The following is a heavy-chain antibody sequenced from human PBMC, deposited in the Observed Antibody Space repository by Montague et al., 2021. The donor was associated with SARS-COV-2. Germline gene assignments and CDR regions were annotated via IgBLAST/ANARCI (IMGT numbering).Heavy chain of an antibody. CDR2: LCYKKKWSN. Sequence: CAISGDSVSGLRRRSDWITQSSTHVLVWHGRLCYKKKWSNEYALSVKIRITITPDPSKTQLSLQLTSLTPEDTAVYYCTRAVWGVQDYWGQGSLVTVSS. D-gene: IGHD3-10*01. CDR1: GDSVSGLRRR. J-gene: IGHJ4*02. V-gene: IGHV6-1*01. CDR3: TRAVWGVQDY.